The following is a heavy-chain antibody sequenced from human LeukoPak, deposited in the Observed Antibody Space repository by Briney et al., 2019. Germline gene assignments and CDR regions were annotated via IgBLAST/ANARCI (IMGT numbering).Heavy chain of an antibody. V-gene: IGHV4-39*07. Sequence: PSETLSLTCTVSGGSISSSSYYWGWIRQPPGKGLEWIGSIYYSGSTYYNPSLKSRVTISVDTSKNQFSLKLSSVTAADTAVYYCARDGRHYYDSSGFLFGAFDIWGQGTMVTVSS. J-gene: IGHJ3*02. CDR3: ARDGRHYYDSSGFLFGAFDI. CDR1: GGSISSSSYY. D-gene: IGHD3-22*01. CDR2: IYYSGST.